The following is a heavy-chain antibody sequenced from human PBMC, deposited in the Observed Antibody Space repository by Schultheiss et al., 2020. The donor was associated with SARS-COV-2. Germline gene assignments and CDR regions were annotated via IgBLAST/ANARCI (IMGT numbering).Heavy chain of an antibody. Sequence: SETLSLTCTVSGGSISSGYYWGWIRQPPGKGLEWIGSIYYSGSTYYNPSLKSRVTISVDTSKNQFSLKLSSVTAADTAVYYCARSVGSSWYDFDYWGQGTLVTVSS. CDR1: GGSISSGYY. V-gene: IGHV4-38-2*02. D-gene: IGHD6-13*01. CDR2: IYYSGST. J-gene: IGHJ4*02. CDR3: ARSVGSSWYDFDY.